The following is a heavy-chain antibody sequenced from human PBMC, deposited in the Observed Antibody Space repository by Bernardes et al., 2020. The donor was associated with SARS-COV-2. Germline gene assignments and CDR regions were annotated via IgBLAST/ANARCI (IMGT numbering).Heavy chain of an antibody. CDR2: IRGSGDST. V-gene: IGHV3-23*01. D-gene: IGHD2-15*01. CDR3: AKDKGGGSTEPSDY. CDR1: GFTFTSHA. J-gene: IGHJ4*02. Sequence: GGSLRLSCAGSGFTFTSHAMSWVRQAPGKGLEWVSAIRGSGDSTYYADSVKGRFTISRDISKNTLYLQMNSLRAEDTALYYCAKDKGGGSTEPSDYWGQGTLVTVSS.